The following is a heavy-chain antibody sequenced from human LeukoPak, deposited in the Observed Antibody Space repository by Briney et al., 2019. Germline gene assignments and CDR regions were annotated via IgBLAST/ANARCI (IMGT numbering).Heavy chain of an antibody. V-gene: IGHV3-23*01. J-gene: IGHJ6*02. CDR2: IGGSGSST. CDR3: AREVEGQYYYYGMDV. Sequence: PGGSLRLSCAASGFTFNSYAMSWVRQAPGKGLEWVSAIGGSGSSTYYTDSVKGRFTISRDNSKNTLYLQMNSLRAEDTAVYYCAREVEGQYYYYGMDVWGQGTTVTVSS. CDR1: GFTFNSYA. D-gene: IGHD2-15*01.